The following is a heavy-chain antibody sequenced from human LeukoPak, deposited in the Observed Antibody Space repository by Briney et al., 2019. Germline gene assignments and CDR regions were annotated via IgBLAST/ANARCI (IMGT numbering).Heavy chain of an antibody. V-gene: IGHV3-9*01. CDR3: AKAEARITGTNGSYYYYYMDV. J-gene: IGHJ6*03. D-gene: IGHD1/OR15-1a*01. CDR2: ISWNSGSI. CDR1: GFTFDDYA. Sequence: GGSLRLSCAASGFTFDDYAMHWVRQAPGKGLEWVSGISWNSGSIGYADSVKGRFTISRDNAKNSLYLQMKSLRAEDTALYYCAKAEARITGTNGSYYYYYMDVWGKGTTVTVSS.